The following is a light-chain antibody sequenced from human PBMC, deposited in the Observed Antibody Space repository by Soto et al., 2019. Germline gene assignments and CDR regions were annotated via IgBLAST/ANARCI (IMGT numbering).Light chain of an antibody. J-gene: IGLJ1*01. V-gene: IGLV2-14*01. CDR1: SSDVGGYNY. Sequence: QAVVTQPASVSGSPGQSITISCTGTSSDVGGYNYVSWYQQHPGKAPKLMIYDVRNRPSGVSNRFSGSKSVNTASLTISGLQAEDEADYYCSSYTTISTYVFGTGTKLTVL. CDR3: SSYTTISTYV. CDR2: DVR.